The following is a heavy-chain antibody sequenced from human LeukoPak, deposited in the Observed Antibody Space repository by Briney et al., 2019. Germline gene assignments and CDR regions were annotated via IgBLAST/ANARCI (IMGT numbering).Heavy chain of an antibody. J-gene: IGHJ4*02. CDR2: INPNSGGT. Sequence: ASVKVSCKASGYTFTGYYMHWVRQAPGQGLGWMGWINPNSGGTNYAQKFQGRVTMTRDTSISTAYMELSRLRSDDTAVYYCARVQTEMATIFAVVGYFDYWGQGTLVTVSS. CDR1: GYTFTGYY. CDR3: ARVQTEMATIFAVVGYFDY. V-gene: IGHV1-2*02. D-gene: IGHD5-24*01.